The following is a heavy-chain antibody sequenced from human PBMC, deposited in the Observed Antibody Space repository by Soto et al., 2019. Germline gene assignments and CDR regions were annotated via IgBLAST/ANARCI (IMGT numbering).Heavy chain of an antibody. J-gene: IGHJ6*02. V-gene: IGHV3-30-3*01. CDR2: ISYDGSNK. D-gene: IGHD3-10*01. CDR1: GFTFSSYA. Sequence: QPGGSLRLSCAASGFTFSSYAMHWVRQAPGKGLEWVAVISYDGSNKYYADSVKGRFTISRDNSKNTLYLQMNSLRAEDTAVYYCAREGGGSGSYYPSKGMDVWGQGTTVTVSS. CDR3: AREGGGSGSYYPSKGMDV.